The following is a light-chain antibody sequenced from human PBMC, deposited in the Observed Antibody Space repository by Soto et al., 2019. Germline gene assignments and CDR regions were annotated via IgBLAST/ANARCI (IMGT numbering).Light chain of an antibody. J-gene: IGLJ1*01. CDR1: SIDVGGYNY. V-gene: IGLV2-14*01. CDR3: SSYTSSSTYV. Sequence: QSVLTHPASVSGSPVQSITIFCTGTSIDVGGYNYVSWYQQHPGKAPKFMTYDVSNRPSGVSNRLSVSKSGNTASLTISGLQAEDEADYYCSSYTSSSTYVFGTGTKVTVL. CDR2: DVS.